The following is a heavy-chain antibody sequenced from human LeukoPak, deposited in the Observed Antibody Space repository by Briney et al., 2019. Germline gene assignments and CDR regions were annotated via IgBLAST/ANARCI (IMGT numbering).Heavy chain of an antibody. CDR2: IYSGGST. V-gene: IGHV3-66*01. CDR3: ARDGPIAVAGTYFDY. CDR1: GFTVSSNY. Sequence: PGGSLRLSCAASGFTVSSNYMSWVRQAPGKGLERASVIYSGGSTYYADSVKGRFTISRDNSKNTLYLQMNSLRAEDTAVYYCARDGPIAVAGTYFDYWGQGTLVTVSS. D-gene: IGHD6-19*01. J-gene: IGHJ4*02.